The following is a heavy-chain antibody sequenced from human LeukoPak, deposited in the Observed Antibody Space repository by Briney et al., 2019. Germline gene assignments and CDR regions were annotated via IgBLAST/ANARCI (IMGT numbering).Heavy chain of an antibody. Sequence: PSETLSLTCTVSGGSISSYYWNWIRQPPGRGLKWIGDIYYTGSTNYNPSLKSRVTISVDTSKNQFSLRLTSVTAADTAVYYCAREGMAVGFARFPIFNYWGQGTLVTVSS. J-gene: IGHJ4*02. V-gene: IGHV4-59*01. CDR2: IYYTGST. CDR1: GGSISSYY. D-gene: IGHD6-19*01. CDR3: AREGMAVGFARFPIFNY.